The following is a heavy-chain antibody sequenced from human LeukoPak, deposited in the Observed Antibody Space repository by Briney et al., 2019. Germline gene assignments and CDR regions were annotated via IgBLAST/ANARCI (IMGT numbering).Heavy chain of an antibody. CDR3: ARNASSGFFNA. V-gene: IGHV4-38-2*02. D-gene: IGHD6-25*01. CDR2: IHHSGNKYESGST. CDR1: GYSITSGDY. Sequence: SETLSLTCSVSGYSITSGDYWGWIRQPPGKGLEWIGSIHHSGNKYESGSTHYNPSLRSRVTVSADPSKYQFSLKLTSMTAADTAVYFCARNASSGFFNAWGQGTLVIVSS. J-gene: IGHJ5*02.